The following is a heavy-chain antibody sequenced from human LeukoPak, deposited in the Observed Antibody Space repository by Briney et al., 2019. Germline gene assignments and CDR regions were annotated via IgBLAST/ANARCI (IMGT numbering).Heavy chain of an antibody. CDR2: IKQDGSEK. V-gene: IGHV3-7*01. CDR3: ARVPYSSSWYYLHYFDY. CDR1: GFTFSSYW. Sequence: GGSLRLSCAASGFTFSSYWMSWVRQAPGKGLEWVANIKQDGSEKYYVDSVKGRFTISRDNAKNSLYLQMNSLRAEDTAVYYCARVPYSSSWYYLHYFDYWGQGTLVTVSS. D-gene: IGHD6-13*01. J-gene: IGHJ4*02.